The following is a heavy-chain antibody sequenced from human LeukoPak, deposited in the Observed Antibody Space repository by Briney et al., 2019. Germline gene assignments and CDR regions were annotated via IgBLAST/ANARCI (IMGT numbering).Heavy chain of an antibody. CDR3: ARDPMGDAFDI. Sequence: ASVKASCKTSGYTFTSYGITWVRQAPGQGLEWMGWISTYNTNTNYAQKFQGRVTMTRDTSTSTVYMELSSLRSEDTAVYYCARDPMGDAFDIWGQGTMVTVSS. CDR1: GYTFTSYG. J-gene: IGHJ3*02. CDR2: ISTYNTNT. V-gene: IGHV1-18*01.